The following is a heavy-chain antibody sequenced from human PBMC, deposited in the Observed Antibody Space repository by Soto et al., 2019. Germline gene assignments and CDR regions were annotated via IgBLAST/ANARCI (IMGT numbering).Heavy chain of an antibody. D-gene: IGHD6-25*01. CDR2: IYFTGKT. CDR3: AKGPSPQAIAAVTPGWFDP. CDR1: GDSIRDGGYY. V-gene: IGHV4-31*03. Sequence: SETLSLTCTVSGDSIRDGGYYWAWIRQRPGKGLEWMGYIYFTGKTNYNPSLENRLTMSVDMSRRQLYLRLTSVTAADTAVYFCAKGPSPQAIAAVTPGWFDPWGQGISVTVSS. J-gene: IGHJ5*02.